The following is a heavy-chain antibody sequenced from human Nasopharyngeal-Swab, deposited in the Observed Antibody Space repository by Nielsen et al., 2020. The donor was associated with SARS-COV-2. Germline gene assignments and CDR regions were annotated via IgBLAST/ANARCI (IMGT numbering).Heavy chain of an antibody. CDR3: TTPGRHCSGGSCYYDYYYGMDV. CDR2: IKSKTDGGTT. Sequence: GESLKISCASSGFTFSNALMSWVRQAPGKGLEWVCRIKSKTDGGTTDYAPPVKGRFTISRDDSKNTPYLQMNSLKTEDRAVYYCTTPGRHCSGGSCYYDYYYGMDVWGQGTTVTVSS. J-gene: IGHJ6*02. CDR1: GFTFSNAL. V-gene: IGHV3-15*01. D-gene: IGHD2-15*01.